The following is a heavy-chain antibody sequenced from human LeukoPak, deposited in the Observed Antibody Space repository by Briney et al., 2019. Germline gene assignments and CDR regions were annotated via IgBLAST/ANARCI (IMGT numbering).Heavy chain of an antibody. D-gene: IGHD4-11*01. V-gene: IGHV4-39*07. CDR3: ARDYGHYGNYGGFDY. Sequence: SETLSLTCTVSGVSISSSSYYWGWVRQPPGKGLEWIGSIYNTGSTYYNPSLKSRVTISVDTSKNQFSLKLSSVTAADTAVYFCARDYGHYGNYGGFDYWGHGTLVTVSS. CDR1: GVSISSSSYY. CDR2: IYNTGST. J-gene: IGHJ4*01.